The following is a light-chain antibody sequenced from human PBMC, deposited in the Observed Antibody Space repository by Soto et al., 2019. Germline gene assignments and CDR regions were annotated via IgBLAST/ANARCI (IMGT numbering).Light chain of an antibody. V-gene: IGKV3-20*01. J-gene: IGKJ3*01. CDR2: GAS. CDR1: QSVTSNF. CDR3: QQYGTPLFT. Sequence: IVLTQSPGTLSLSPGERATLSCGASQSVTSNFLAWYQQKPGQAPRLLIYGASSRATGVPDRFSGSGSGTDFTLPISRLEPGDFAVYYCQQYGTPLFTFGPGTKVDIK.